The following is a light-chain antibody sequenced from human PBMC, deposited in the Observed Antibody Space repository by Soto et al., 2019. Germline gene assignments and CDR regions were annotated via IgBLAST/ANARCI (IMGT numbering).Light chain of an antibody. CDR1: SSNIGLNY. Sequence: QSVLTQPPPVSAVPGQKVTISCAGSSSNIGLNYVSWYQHLPGTAPKLLIYENNRRPSGIPDRFSGSKAGSSATLDITGLQAGDEADYYCGAWDNSLSAGMFGGGTQLTVL. V-gene: IGLV1-51*02. CDR3: GAWDNSLSAGM. CDR2: ENN. J-gene: IGLJ3*02.